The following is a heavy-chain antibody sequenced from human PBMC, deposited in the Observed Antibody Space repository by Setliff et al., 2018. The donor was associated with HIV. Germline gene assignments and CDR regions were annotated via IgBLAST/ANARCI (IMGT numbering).Heavy chain of an antibody. CDR1: GYTFISYD. J-gene: IGHJ5*02. CDR2: MNPNSGNT. V-gene: IGHV1-8*01. D-gene: IGHD5-18*01. Sequence: ASVKVSCKASGYTFISYDINWVRQATGQGLEWMGWMNPNSGNTGYAQKFQGRVTMTRNTSISTAYMDPVDTATYYCIHRRPLLGHFDPWGQGILVTVS. CDR3: LLGHFDP.